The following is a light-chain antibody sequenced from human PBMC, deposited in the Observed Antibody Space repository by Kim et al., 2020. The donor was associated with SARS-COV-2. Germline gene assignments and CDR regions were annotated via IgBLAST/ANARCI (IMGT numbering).Light chain of an antibody. CDR3: MQVLQTPT. CDR2: LGS. Sequence: DIVMTQSPLSLPVTPGEPASISCRSSQSLLHSNGYNYLDWYLQKPGQSPQLLIYLGSNRASGVPDRFSGSGSGTDFTLKISRVEAEDVGVYYCMQVLQTPTFGQGTKVDI. CDR1: QSLLHSNGYNY. V-gene: IGKV2-28*01. J-gene: IGKJ1*01.